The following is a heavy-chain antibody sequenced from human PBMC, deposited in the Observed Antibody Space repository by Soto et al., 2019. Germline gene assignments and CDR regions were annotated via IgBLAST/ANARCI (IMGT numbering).Heavy chain of an antibody. CDR1: GFTFSDYY. J-gene: IGHJ6*02. CDR2: ISSSSSYT. D-gene: IGHD4-17*01. V-gene: IGHV3-11*05. Sequence: QVQLVESGGGLVKPGGSLRLSCAASGFTFSDYYMSWIRQAPGKGLEWVSYISSSSSYTNYADSVKGRFTISRDNATQSLYLQRNSLRAEDTAVYYCARGPFYGDYVENGMDVWGQGTTVTVSS. CDR3: ARGPFYGDYVENGMDV.